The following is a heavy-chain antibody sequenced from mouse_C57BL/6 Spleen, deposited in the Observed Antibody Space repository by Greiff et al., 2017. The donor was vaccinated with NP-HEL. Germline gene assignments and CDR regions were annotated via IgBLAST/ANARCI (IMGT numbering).Heavy chain of an antibody. J-gene: IGHJ2*01. D-gene: IGHD2-3*01. V-gene: IGHV1-69*01. CDR3: ARGTSDGYHFDD. CDR1: GYTFTSYW. CDR2: IDPSDSYT. Sequence: VQLQQSGAELVMPGASVKLSCKASGYTFTSYWMHWVKQRPGQGLEWIGEIDPSDSYTNYNQKFKGKSTLTVDKSSSTAYMQLSSLTSEDSAVYYCARGTSDGYHFDDWGQGTTLTVSS.